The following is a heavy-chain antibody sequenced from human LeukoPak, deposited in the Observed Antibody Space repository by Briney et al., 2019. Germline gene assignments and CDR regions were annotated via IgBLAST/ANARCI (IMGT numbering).Heavy chain of an antibody. CDR2: ISGSGGTT. CDR1: GITFSNFA. V-gene: IGHV3-23*01. Sequence: GGSLRLSCAASGITFSNFAMSWVRQAPGKGLEWVSTISGSGGTTYYVDSVKGRFTISRDNSRNTLYLQMNSLRAEDTAVYYCAKVRVATTGPFDYWGQGTLVTVPT. CDR3: AKVRVATTGPFDY. D-gene: IGHD5-12*01. J-gene: IGHJ4*02.